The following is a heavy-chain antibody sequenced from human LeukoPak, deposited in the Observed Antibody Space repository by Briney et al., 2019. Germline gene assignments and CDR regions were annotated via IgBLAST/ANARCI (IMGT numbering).Heavy chain of an antibody. CDR2: IYYSGST. V-gene: IGHV4-59*01. CDR1: GGSISSYY. D-gene: IGHD3-9*01. J-gene: IGHJ4*02. Sequence: PSETLSLTCTVSGGSISSYYWSWIRQPPGKGLEWIGYIYYSGSTNYNPSLKSRVTISVDTSKNQFSLKLSSVTAADTAVYYCARDRPYYDILTSYYRPGGDFDYWGQGTLVTVSS. CDR3: ARDRPYYDILTSYYRPGGDFDY.